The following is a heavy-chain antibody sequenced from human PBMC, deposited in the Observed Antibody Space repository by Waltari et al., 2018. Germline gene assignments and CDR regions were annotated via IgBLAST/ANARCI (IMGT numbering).Heavy chain of an antibody. V-gene: IGHV1-8*02. CDR3: ARPRGTMIVVGTNDAFDI. CDR2: MNPNSGNT. CDR1: GYTFTSYD. D-gene: IGHD3-22*01. J-gene: IGHJ3*02. Sequence: QVQLVQSGAEVKKPGASVKVSCKASGYTFTSYDINWVRQATGQGLEWMGWMNPNSGNTGYAQKFQGRVTMTRNTSISTAYMELSRLRSDDTAVYYCARPRGTMIVVGTNDAFDIWGQGTMVTVSS.